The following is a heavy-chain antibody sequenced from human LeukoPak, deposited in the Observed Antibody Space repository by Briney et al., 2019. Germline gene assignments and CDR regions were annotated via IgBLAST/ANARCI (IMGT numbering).Heavy chain of an antibody. J-gene: IGHJ4*02. CDR2: IYHSGST. V-gene: IGHV4-39*07. D-gene: IGHD3-16*02. CDR1: GGSISNSNYY. Sequence: SETLSLTCTVPGGSISNSNYYWGWIRQPPGKGLEWIGSIYHSGSTYYNPSLKSRVTISVDTSKNQFSLKLSSVTAADTAVYYCARRIMITFGGVIASPLFDYWGQGTLVTVSS. CDR3: ARRIMITFGGVIASPLFDY.